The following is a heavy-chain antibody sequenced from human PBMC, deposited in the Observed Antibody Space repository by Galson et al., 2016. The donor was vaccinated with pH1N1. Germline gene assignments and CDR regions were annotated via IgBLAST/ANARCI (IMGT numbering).Heavy chain of an antibody. CDR2: TYYRSKWYN. V-gene: IGHV6-1*01. Sequence: CAISGDSVSSNTAAWNWIGQSPSRGLEWLGRTYYRSKWYNDYAVSVKSRININPDTSSNQISLQLKSVTPDDTAVYYCAMDYFGLDVWGQGTTVTVSS. J-gene: IGHJ6*02. CDR3: AMDYFGLDV. CDR1: GDSVSSNTAA.